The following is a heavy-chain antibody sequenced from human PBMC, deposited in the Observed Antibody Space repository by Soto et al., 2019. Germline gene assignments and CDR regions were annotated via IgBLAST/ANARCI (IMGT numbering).Heavy chain of an antibody. D-gene: IGHD1-26*01. CDR3: ARDPGGSYDY. J-gene: IGHJ4*02. CDR1: GGSVSSGSYY. V-gene: IGHV4-61*01. CDR2: IYYSGST. Sequence: PSETLSLTCTVSGGSVSSGSYYWSWIRQPPGKGLEGIGYIYYSGSTNYNPSLKSRVTISVDTSKNQFSLKLSSVTAADTAVYYCARDPGGSYDYWGQGTLVTVSS.